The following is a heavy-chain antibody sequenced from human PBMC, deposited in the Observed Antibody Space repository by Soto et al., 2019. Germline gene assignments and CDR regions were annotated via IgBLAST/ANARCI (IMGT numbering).Heavy chain of an antibody. J-gene: IGHJ5*02. CDR2: INHSGSS. Sequence: PSETLSLTCAVYGGSFSGYDWTWIRQPPGTGLEWIGEINHSGSSNYNPSLKSRVTISVDTSKNQFSLKVRSVTAADTAVYYCARETYGDYVGYFDPWGQG. V-gene: IGHV4-34*01. CDR1: GGSFSGYD. D-gene: IGHD4-17*01. CDR3: ARETYGDYVGYFDP.